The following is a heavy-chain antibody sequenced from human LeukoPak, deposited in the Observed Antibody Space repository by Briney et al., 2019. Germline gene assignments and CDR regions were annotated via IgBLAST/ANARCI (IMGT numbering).Heavy chain of an antibody. CDR2: IRYDGSNK. CDR1: GFTFSSYG. Sequence: LAGGSLRLSCAASGFTFSSYGMHWVRKAPGKGLGWVAFIRYDGSNKYYADSVKGRFTISRDNSKNTLYLQMNSLRAEDTAVYYCAKDLYSVQLIDYWGQGTLVTVSS. V-gene: IGHV3-30*02. J-gene: IGHJ4*02. D-gene: IGHD1-1*01. CDR3: AKDLYSVQLIDY.